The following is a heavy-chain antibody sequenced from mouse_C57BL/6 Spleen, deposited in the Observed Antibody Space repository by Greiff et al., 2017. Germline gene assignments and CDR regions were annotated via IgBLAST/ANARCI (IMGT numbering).Heavy chain of an antibody. CDR2: ISSGSSTI. V-gene: IGHV5-17*01. CDR3: AREGPLRRDAMDD. D-gene: IGHD2-4*01. Sequence: DVKLVESGGGLVKPGGSLKLSCAASGFTFSDYGMHWVRQAPEKGLEWVAYISSGSSTIYYADTVKGRFTISRDNAKNTLFLQMTSLRSEDTAMYYCAREGPLRRDAMDDWGQGTSVTVSS. CDR1: GFTFSDYG. J-gene: IGHJ4*01.